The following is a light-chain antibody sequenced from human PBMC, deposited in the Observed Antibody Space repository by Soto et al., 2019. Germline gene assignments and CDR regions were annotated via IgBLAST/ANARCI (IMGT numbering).Light chain of an antibody. CDR3: KRYGGPSWT. Sequence: EIVMTQSPATLSVSPGERATLSCRASQSVNSDLAWYQQKPGQAPRLLIFGASSRATGIQDKFSGSGSGTDFTLTIRRQEPDDFAVYYCKRYGGPSWTFGQGTKVDI. CDR2: GAS. V-gene: IGKV3-20*01. CDR1: QSVNSD. J-gene: IGKJ1*01.